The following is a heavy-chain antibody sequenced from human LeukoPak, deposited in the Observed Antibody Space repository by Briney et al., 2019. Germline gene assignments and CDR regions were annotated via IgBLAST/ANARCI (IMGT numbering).Heavy chain of an antibody. CDR1: GFTFSSYW. V-gene: IGHV3-7*01. J-gene: IGHJ6*02. Sequence: PGGSLRLSCAASGFTFSSYWMSWVRQAPGKGLEWVANIKQDGSEKYYVDSVKGRFTISRDNAKNSLYLQMNSLRAKDTAVYYCARDIQATGHYYYYYGMDVWGQGTTVTVSS. CDR2: IKQDGSEK. D-gene: IGHD5-12*01. CDR3: ARDIQATGHYYYYYGMDV.